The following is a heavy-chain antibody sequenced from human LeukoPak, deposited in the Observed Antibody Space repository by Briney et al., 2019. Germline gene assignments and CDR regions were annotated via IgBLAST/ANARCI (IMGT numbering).Heavy chain of an antibody. CDR1: GYTFTGYY. J-gene: IGHJ3*02. Sequence: GASVKVSCKASGYTFTGYYIHWVRQAPGKGLEWVSVIYSGGTTYYADSVKGRFTISRDNSNNTLYLQMNSLRAEDTAVYYCARGPVTRFEIWGQGTMVTVSS. CDR3: ARGPVTRFEI. CDR2: IYSGGTT. V-gene: IGHV3-53*01. D-gene: IGHD4-17*01.